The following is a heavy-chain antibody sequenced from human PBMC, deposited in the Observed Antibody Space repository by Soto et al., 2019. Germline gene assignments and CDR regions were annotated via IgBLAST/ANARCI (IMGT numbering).Heavy chain of an antibody. Sequence: SETLSLTCTVSGGSISSGGYYWSWIRQHPGKGLEWIGYIYYSGSTYYNPSLKSRVTISVDTSKNQFSLKLSSVTAADTAVYYCARVTGSTSPSNFDYWGQGTLVTVSS. CDR3: ARVTGSTSPSNFDY. V-gene: IGHV4-31*03. CDR2: IYYSGST. CDR1: GGSISSGGYY. J-gene: IGHJ4*02. D-gene: IGHD2-2*01.